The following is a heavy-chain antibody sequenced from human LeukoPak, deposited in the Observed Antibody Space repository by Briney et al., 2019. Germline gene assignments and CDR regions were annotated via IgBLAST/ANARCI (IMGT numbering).Heavy chain of an antibody. CDR3: ARALGQWLVFEL. CDR1: GFTFSSYS. Sequence: GGSLRLSCAASGFTFSSYSMNWVRQAPGKGLVWVSRINSDGSSTSYADSVKGRFTISRDNAKNTLYLQMNSLRAEDTAVYYCARALGQWLVFELWGQGTLVTVSS. V-gene: IGHV3-74*01. J-gene: IGHJ4*02. CDR2: INSDGSST. D-gene: IGHD6-19*01.